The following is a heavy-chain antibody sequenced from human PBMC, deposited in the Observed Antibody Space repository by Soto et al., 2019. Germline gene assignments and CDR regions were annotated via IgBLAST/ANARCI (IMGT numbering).Heavy chain of an antibody. CDR2: IYPGDSDT. V-gene: IGHV5-51*01. J-gene: IGHJ5*02. CDR1: GYSFTSYW. D-gene: IGHD3-22*01. CDR3: ARTFLNYYDSRNNWFDP. Sequence: GESLKISCKGSGYSFTSYWIGWVRQMPGKGLEWMGIIYPGDSDTRYSPSFQGQVTISADKSISTAYLQWSSLKASDTAMYYCARTFLNYYDSRNNWFDPWGQGTLVTV.